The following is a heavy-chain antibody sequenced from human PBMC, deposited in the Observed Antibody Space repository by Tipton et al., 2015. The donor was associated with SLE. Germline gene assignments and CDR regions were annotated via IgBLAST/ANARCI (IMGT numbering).Heavy chain of an antibody. Sequence: GSLRLSCAASGFTVSSNYMSWVRQAPGKGLERIGEINHSGSTNYNPSLKSRVNISVDTSKNQFSLKLSSVTAADTAVYYCAREGGGSYFDGAFDIWGQGTMVTVSS. CDR1: GFTVSSNY. J-gene: IGHJ3*02. CDR3: AREGGGSYFDGAFDI. CDR2: INHSGST. V-gene: IGHV4-34*01. D-gene: IGHD1-26*01.